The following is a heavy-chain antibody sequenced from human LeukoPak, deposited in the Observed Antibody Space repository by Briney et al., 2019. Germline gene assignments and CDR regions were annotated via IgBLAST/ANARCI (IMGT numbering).Heavy chain of an antibody. V-gene: IGHV3-30*03. J-gene: IGHJ3*02. Sequence: QTGGSLRLSCAASGFTFSSYGMHWVRQAPGKGLEWVAVISYDGSNKYYADSVKGRFTISRDNAKNSLYLKMNSLRAEDTAVYYCARPGATPADDAFDIWGQGTMVTVSS. D-gene: IGHD5-12*01. CDR3: ARPGATPADDAFDI. CDR1: GFTFSSYG. CDR2: ISYDGSNK.